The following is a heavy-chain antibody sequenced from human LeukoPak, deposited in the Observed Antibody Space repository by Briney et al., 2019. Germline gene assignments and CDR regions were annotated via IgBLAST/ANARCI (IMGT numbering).Heavy chain of an antibody. CDR3: AKDVDTAMVLFL. J-gene: IGHJ4*02. V-gene: IGHV4-34*01. Sequence: PSETLSLTCAVYGGSFSGYYWSWIRQPPGKGLEWIGEINHSGSTNYNPSLKSRVTISVDTSKDQFSLKLSSVTAADTAVYYCAKDVDTAMVLFLWGQGTLVTVSS. CDR1: GGSFSGYY. CDR2: INHSGST. D-gene: IGHD5-18*01.